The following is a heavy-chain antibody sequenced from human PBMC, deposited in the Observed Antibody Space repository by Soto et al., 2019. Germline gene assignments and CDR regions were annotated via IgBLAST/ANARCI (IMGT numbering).Heavy chain of an antibody. CDR1: GFTFTSYT. D-gene: IGHD6-13*01. CDR2: ISSSSDYI. V-gene: IGHV3-21*06. CDR3: ARARVYATGPLDF. Sequence: HGGYLGLCCAASGFTFTSYTVNRGRHAPGKGRECVSSISSSSDYISYADSMKGRVTISRDNAKNSLFLDMNSLTGEDTAVYYCARARVYATGPLDFWGQGTLVTVSS. J-gene: IGHJ4*02.